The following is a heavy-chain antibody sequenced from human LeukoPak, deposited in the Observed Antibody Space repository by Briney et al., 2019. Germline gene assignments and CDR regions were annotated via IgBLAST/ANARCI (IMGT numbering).Heavy chain of an antibody. CDR2: IIPMLDIA. V-gene: IGHV1-69*04. D-gene: IGHD3-16*01. CDR3: ARERVVMGEMWSYKWFDP. CDR1: GGTFTNYG. Sequence: SVKVSCKASGGTFTNYGISWVRQAPGQGLEWMARIIPMLDIANYEQKFQGRVTVTADKSTSTVHMEFSSLRSEDTAVYYCARERVVMGEMWSYKWFDPWGQGSLVTVS. J-gene: IGHJ5*02.